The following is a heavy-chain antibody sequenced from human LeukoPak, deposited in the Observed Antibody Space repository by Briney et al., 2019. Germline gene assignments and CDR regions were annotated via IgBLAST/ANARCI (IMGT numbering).Heavy chain of an antibody. V-gene: IGHV4-39*07. Sequence: PSETLSLTCTVSGGSISSSNYYWGWIRQPPGKGLEWIGSIYYSGSTYYNPFLKSRVTMSVDTSKSQFSLKLSSVTAADTAMYYCATYVNWGSSWKAFDYWGQGTLVTVSS. CDR2: IYYSGST. CDR3: ATYVNWGSSWKAFDY. CDR1: GGSISSSNYY. D-gene: IGHD6-13*01. J-gene: IGHJ4*02.